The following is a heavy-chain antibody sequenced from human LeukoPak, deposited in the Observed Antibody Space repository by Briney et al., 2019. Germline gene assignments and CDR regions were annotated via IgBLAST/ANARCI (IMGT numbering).Heavy chain of an antibody. Sequence: GESLKISCKGSGYSFTTYWIAWVRQMPGKGLEWMGIIYPGDSDTRYSPSFQGQVTFSADKSISTAYLQWNSLKASDTAMYYCALQYLSGSYYSPFDPWGQGTLVTVSS. CDR3: ALQYLSGSYYSPFDP. V-gene: IGHV5-51*01. CDR2: IYPGDSDT. J-gene: IGHJ5*02. D-gene: IGHD3-10*01. CDR1: GYSFTTYW.